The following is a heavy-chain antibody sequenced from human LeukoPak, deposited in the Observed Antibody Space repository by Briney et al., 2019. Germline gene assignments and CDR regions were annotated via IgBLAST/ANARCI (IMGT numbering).Heavy chain of an antibody. CDR2: ISSSSAYI. D-gene: IGHD2-2*01. CDR3: ARVGCISTSCYDLDY. V-gene: IGHV3-21*01. CDR1: GFSFSSFG. J-gene: IGHJ4*02. Sequence: GGSLRLSCAASGFSFSSFGMNWVRQAPGKGLEWVSSISSSSAYIYYADSVKGRFTISRDNAKNSLYLQMNSLRAEDTAVYYCARVGCISTSCYDLDYWGQGTLVNGSS.